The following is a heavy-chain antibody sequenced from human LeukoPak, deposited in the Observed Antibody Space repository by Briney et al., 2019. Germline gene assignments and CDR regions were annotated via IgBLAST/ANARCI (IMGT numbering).Heavy chain of an antibody. CDR1: GGSISSGGYS. V-gene: IGHV4-30-2*01. D-gene: IGHD3-22*01. CDR2: IYHSGST. Sequence: PSQTLSLTCAVSGGSISSGGYSWSWIRQPPGKGLEWIGYIYHSGSTYYNPSLKSRVTISVDRSKNQFSLKLSSVTAADTAVYYCARVSSGLVDYWGQGTLFTVSS. J-gene: IGHJ4*02. CDR3: ARVSSGLVDY.